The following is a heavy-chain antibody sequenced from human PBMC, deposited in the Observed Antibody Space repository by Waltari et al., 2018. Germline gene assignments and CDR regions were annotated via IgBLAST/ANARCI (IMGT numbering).Heavy chain of an antibody. J-gene: IGHJ4*02. CDR3: AKGPHYYYDSSGSVDY. V-gene: IGHV3-23*01. D-gene: IGHD3-22*01. CDR2: ISGIGGST. Sequence: EVQLLESGGGLVQPGGSLRLSCAASGFTFSSYAMSWVRQAPGKGLEWVSAISGIGGSTYYADSVKGRFTISRDNSKNTLYLQMNSLRAEDTAVYYCAKGPHYYYDSSGSVDYWGQGTLVTVSS. CDR1: GFTFSSYA.